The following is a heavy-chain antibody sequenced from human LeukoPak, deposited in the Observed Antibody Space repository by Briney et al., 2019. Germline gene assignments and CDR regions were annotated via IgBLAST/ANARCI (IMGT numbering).Heavy chain of an antibody. CDR1: GYSFTTYW. Sequence: GESLKISCKGSGYSFTTYWIGWVRQMPGKGLECMGIIHPGDSDTRYSPSFQGQVTISADKSISTAYLQWSSLKASDTAMYYCARHETGPYFDYWGQGTLVTVSS. V-gene: IGHV5-51*01. J-gene: IGHJ4*02. CDR2: IHPGDSDT. CDR3: ARHETGPYFDY. D-gene: IGHD1-1*01.